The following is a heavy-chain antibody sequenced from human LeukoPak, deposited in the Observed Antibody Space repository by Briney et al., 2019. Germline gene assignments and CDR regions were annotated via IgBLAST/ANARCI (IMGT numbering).Heavy chain of an antibody. CDR1: GGSISSSTYY. CDR3: ARPGYYDSSGYLSGTFDI. D-gene: IGHD3-22*01. V-gene: IGHV4-39*01. J-gene: IGHJ3*02. Sequence: SETLSLTCTVSGGSISSSTYYWGWIRQPPGKGLEWIASLHYSGSTFYNPSLKSRLTISVDTSKSQFSLKLSSVTAADTAVYYCARPGYYDSSGYLSGTFDIRGQGTMVTVSS. CDR2: LHYSGST.